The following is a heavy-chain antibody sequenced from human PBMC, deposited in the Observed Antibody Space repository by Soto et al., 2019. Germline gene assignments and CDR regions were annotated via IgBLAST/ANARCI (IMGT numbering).Heavy chain of an antibody. D-gene: IGHD3-16*01. CDR2: ISYDGSNK. CDR1: GFTFSSYG. V-gene: IGHV3-30*18. Sequence: QVQLVESGGGVVQPGRSLRLSCAASGFTFSSYGMHWVRQDPGKGLEWVAVISYDGSNKYYADSVKGRFTISRDNSKNTLYLQMNSLRAEDTAVYYCAKSVTFGGVMTDYWGQGTLVTVSS. CDR3: AKSVTFGGVMTDY. J-gene: IGHJ4*02.